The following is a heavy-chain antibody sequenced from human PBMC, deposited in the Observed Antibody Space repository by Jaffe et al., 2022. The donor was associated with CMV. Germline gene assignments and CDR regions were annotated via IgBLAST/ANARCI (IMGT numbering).Heavy chain of an antibody. CDR1: GGTFSSYA. CDR2: IIPILGIA. Sequence: QVQLVQSGAEVKKPGSSVKVSCKASGGTFSSYAISWVRQAPGQGLEWMGRIIPILGIANYAQKFQGRVTITADKSTSTAYMELSSLRSEDTAVYYCARDKEDAVTTSDWFDPWGQGTLVTVSS. J-gene: IGHJ5*02. CDR3: ARDKEDAVTTSDWFDP. D-gene: IGHD4-4*01. V-gene: IGHV1-69*09.